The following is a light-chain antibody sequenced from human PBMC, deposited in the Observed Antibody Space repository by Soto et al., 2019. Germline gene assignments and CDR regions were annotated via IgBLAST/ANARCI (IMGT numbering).Light chain of an antibody. J-gene: IGKJ1*01. CDR1: QGISNY. Sequence: DIQMTQSPSSLSASVGDRVTISCRASQGISNYLAWYQQKPGKVPKLLIYAASTLQLGVPSRFTGSGSATDFSLTITSLQPEDAATYYCQKYNSAPWTFGQGTKVEIK. V-gene: IGKV1-27*01. CDR2: AAS. CDR3: QKYNSAPWT.